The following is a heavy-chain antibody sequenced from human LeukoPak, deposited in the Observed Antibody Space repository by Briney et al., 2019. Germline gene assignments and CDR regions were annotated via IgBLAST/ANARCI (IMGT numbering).Heavy chain of an antibody. CDR2: INPNSGGT. J-gene: IGHJ3*02. CDR3: ARAPYYDSSGYLDAFDI. Sequence: ASVKVSCKASGYTFTSYDINWVRQATGQGLEWMGWINPNSGGTNYAQKFQGWVTMTRDTSISTAYMELSRLRSDDTAVYYCARAPYYDSSGYLDAFDIWGQGTMVTVSS. V-gene: IGHV1-2*04. D-gene: IGHD3-22*01. CDR1: GYTFTSYD.